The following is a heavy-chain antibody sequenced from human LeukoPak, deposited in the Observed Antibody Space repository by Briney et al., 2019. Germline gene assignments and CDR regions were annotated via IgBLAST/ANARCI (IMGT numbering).Heavy chain of an antibody. J-gene: IGHJ3*02. Sequence: PGGSLRLSREASGFTLDHYAMHLVRQAPGKGLEWVSLISVDGGSTFYPDSVKGRFTISRDNSKNSLYLQMNSLRTEDTALYFCAKGHGGNRAFDMWGEGTMVPVSS. CDR2: ISVDGGST. D-gene: IGHD4-23*01. V-gene: IGHV3-43*02. CDR3: AKGHGGNRAFDM. CDR1: GFTLDHYA.